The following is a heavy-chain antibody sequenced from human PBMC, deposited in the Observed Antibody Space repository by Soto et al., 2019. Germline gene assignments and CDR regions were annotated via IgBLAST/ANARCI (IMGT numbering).Heavy chain of an antibody. Sequence: QVQLVQSGAEVKKPGASVKVSCKASGYTFTNYDIDWVRQATGPGLEWMGWMNPNGGNTGYAQKFQGRVTMTRDTSTSTAYMELSSLRSEDTAVYYCARGRKYVCYDQGPRDYYHYGMDVWGQGTTVTVSS. J-gene: IGHJ6*02. CDR2: MNPNGGNT. V-gene: IGHV1-8*01. D-gene: IGHD5-12*01. CDR1: GYTFTNYD. CDR3: ARGRKYVCYDQGPRDYYHYGMDV.